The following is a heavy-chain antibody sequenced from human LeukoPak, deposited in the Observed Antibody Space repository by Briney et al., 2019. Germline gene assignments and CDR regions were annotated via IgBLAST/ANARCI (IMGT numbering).Heavy chain of an antibody. J-gene: IGHJ4*02. CDR3: AIDPGTVDTPMVPVWDY. D-gene: IGHD5-18*01. Sequence: GESLRLSCAASGFTFSNYKLNWVRQAPGRGLVWVSSISSTSTYISCTDLVKGRFTISRDNAKNSQYMPMNSLRAEDTAVYYWAIDPGTVDTPMVPVWDYWGERTVVTVSS. CDR1: GFTFSNYK. V-gene: IGHV3-21*03. CDR2: ISSTSTYI.